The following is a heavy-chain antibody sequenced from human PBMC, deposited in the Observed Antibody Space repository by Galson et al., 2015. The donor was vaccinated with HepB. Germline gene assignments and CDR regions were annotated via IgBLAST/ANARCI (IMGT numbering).Heavy chain of an antibody. CDR3: AVSWGSSWNGFFQH. CDR2: ISYDGSDK. Sequence: SLRLSCAASGFTSSSYAMHWVRQAPGKGLEWVTLISYDGSDKYYAESVKGRFIVSRDNSQKMVSLQLNSLRPEDTAVYYCAVSWGSSWNGFFQHWGRGSLVTVSS. V-gene: IGHV3-30*03. D-gene: IGHD6-13*01. CDR1: GFTSSSYA. J-gene: IGHJ1*01.